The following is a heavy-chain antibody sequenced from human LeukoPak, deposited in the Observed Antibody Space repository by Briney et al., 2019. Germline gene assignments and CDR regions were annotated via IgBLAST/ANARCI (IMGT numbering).Heavy chain of an antibody. Sequence: GGSLRLSCAASGFTFNTYTMSWVRQAPGKGLEWVSSISSGTSYIYYADSVKGRFTISRDNAKNSLYLQMNSLRAEDTAVYYCARDPTSSWETAFDIWGQGTMVTVSS. CDR1: GFTFNTYT. CDR2: ISSGTSYI. CDR3: ARDPTSSWETAFDI. D-gene: IGHD1-26*01. J-gene: IGHJ3*02. V-gene: IGHV3-21*01.